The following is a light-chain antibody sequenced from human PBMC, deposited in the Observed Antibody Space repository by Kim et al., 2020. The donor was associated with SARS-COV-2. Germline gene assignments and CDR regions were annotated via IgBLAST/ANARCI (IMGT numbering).Light chain of an antibody. CDR1: QRIGSD. CDR2: DAY. CDR3: QQRNMWPRT. Sequence: SLSPGERATLSCRASQRIGSDLAWYQQKPGQAPRLIISDAYNRATGIPARFSGSGSGTDFTLTVSSLQAEDSAVYYCQQRNMWPRTFGQGTRWISN. V-gene: IGKV3-11*01. J-gene: IGKJ1*01.